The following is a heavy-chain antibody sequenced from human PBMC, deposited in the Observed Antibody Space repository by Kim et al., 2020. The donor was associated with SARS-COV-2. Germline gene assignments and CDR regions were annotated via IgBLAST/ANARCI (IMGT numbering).Heavy chain of an antibody. CDR3: TRDQRLGSYDFWSGYYPYYYYGMDV. J-gene: IGHJ6*02. CDR2: IRSKAYGGTT. D-gene: IGHD3-3*01. CDR1: GFTFGDYA. Sequence: GGSLRLSCTASGFTFGDYAMSWFRQAPGKGLEWVGFIRSKAYGGTTEYAASVKGRFTISRDDSKSIAYLQMNSLKTEDTAVYYCTRDQRLGSYDFWSGYYPYYYYGMDVWGQGTTVTVSS. V-gene: IGHV3-49*03.